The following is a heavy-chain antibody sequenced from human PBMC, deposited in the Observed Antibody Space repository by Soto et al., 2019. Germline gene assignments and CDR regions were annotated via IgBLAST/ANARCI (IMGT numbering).Heavy chain of an antibody. CDR1: GFTFSTYA. CDR2: ISSNGGST. V-gene: IGHV3-64*01. J-gene: IGHJ6*02. D-gene: IGHD6-19*01. Sequence: EVQLVESGGGLVQPGGSLRLSCAASGFTFSTYAMHWVRQAPGKGLEYVSAISSNGGSTYYGNSVKGRFTISRDNSKNTRYLKMGGLGDDDMAVYYGARGRGYSSGHPGDVWGQGTTVTVSS. CDR3: ARGRGYSSGHPGDV.